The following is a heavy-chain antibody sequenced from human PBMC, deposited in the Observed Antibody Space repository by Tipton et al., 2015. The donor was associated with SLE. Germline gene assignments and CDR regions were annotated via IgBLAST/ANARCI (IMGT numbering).Heavy chain of an antibody. Sequence: TLSLTCTVSGGSISSHYWSWIRQSPGKGLEWIGYIYYSGSTNYNPSLKSRVTISVDTSKSQFSLKLRSVTAADPAVFYCARGAARGDYDSSGYYTWEYWGQGSLVTVSS. CDR3: ARGAARGDYDSSGYYTWEY. CDR2: IYYSGST. J-gene: IGHJ4*02. D-gene: IGHD3-22*01. V-gene: IGHV4-59*11. CDR1: GGSISSHY.